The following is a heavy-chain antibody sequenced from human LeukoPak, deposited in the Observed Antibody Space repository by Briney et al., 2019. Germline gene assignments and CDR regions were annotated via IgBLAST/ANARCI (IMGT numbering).Heavy chain of an antibody. CDR3: ARSSPRDFWSGYSVPYYYYYGMDV. V-gene: IGHV4-59*01. Sequence: PSETLSLTCTVSGGSISSYYWSWIRQPPGKGLEWIGYIYYRGSTNYNPSLKSRVTISVDTSKNQFSLKLSSVTAADTAVYYCARSSPRDFWSGYSVPYYYYYGMDVWGQGTTVTVSS. D-gene: IGHD3-3*01. CDR2: IYYRGST. CDR1: GGSISSYY. J-gene: IGHJ6*02.